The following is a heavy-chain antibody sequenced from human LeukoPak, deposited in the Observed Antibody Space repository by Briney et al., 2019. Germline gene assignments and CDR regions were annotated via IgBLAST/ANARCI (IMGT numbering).Heavy chain of an antibody. CDR2: IRHDGNEK. J-gene: IGHJ4*02. CDR1: GFAFSSYW. Sequence: GGSLRLSCAASGFAFSSYWMSWVRQAPGKGLEWVANIRHDGNEKYYVDSVKGRFTISRDNAKNSLYLQMNSLRAEDTAVYFRARDRADYFDYWGQGTLVTVSS. V-gene: IGHV3-7*01. CDR3: ARDRADYFDY.